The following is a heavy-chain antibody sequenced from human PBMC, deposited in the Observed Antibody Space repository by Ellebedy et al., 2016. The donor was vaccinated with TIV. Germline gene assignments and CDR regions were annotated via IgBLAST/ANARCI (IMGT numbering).Heavy chain of an antibody. CDR1: GYTFTSYD. D-gene: IGHD4-17*01. CDR3: ARLTTVTKILKY. V-gene: IGHV1-8*01. J-gene: IGHJ4*02. Sequence: ASVKVSCKASGYTFTSYDINWVRQATGQGLEWMGWMNPNSGNTGYAQKFQGRVTMTRNTSISTAYMELSSLRSEDTAVYYCARLTTVTKILKYWGQGTLVTVSS. CDR2: MNPNSGNT.